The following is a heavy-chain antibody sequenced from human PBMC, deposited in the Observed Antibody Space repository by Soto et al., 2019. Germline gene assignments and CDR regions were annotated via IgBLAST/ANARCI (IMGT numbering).Heavy chain of an antibody. D-gene: IGHD2-2*02. Sequence: QVQLQESGPGLVKPSETLTLTCTVSGGSISSYYWSWIRQPPGKGLEWIGYIYYSGSTNYNPSLKSRSTISADTSTHQFSLKLSTVTAADEAVYYCARTRIPNPDYFDYWGQGTLVTVSS. J-gene: IGHJ4*02. CDR3: ARTRIPNPDYFDY. CDR1: GGSISSYY. V-gene: IGHV4-59*01. CDR2: IYYSGST.